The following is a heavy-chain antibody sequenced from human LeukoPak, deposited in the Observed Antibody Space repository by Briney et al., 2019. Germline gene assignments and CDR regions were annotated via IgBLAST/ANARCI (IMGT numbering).Heavy chain of an antibody. Sequence: SETLSLTCTVSGGSISSYDWSWIRQPPGKGLEWIGDIYYSGSTNYNPSLKSRVTISVDTSKTQFSLKLSSVTAADTAVYYCARGGDYSNRFDYWGQGTLVTVSS. J-gene: IGHJ4*02. CDR3: ARGGDYSNRFDY. V-gene: IGHV4-59*01. D-gene: IGHD4-11*01. CDR1: GGSISSYD. CDR2: IYYSGST.